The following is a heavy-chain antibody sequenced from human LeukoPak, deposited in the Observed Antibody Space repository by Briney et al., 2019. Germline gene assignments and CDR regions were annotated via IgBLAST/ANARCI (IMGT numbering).Heavy chain of an antibody. J-gene: IGHJ4*02. D-gene: IGHD2-15*01. CDR3: ARDGGGVVVAATPDY. CDR1: GYSLIDNC. Sequence: ASVKVSCKASGYSLIDNCMHWVRQAPGQGLEWMGWINPKTGGTNYAQNFQGRVTMTRDTFISTAYLELSSLRSDDTAVYYCARDGGGVVVAATPDYWGQGTLVTVSS. CDR2: INPKTGGT. V-gene: IGHV1-2*02.